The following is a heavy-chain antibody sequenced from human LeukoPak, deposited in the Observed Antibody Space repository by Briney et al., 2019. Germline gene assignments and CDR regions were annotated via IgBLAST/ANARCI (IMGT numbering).Heavy chain of an antibody. CDR3: AKSRIAKYYYYMDV. V-gene: IGHV3-23*01. D-gene: IGHD6-13*01. Sequence: GGSLRLSCAASGFTFSTYAMSWVRQAPGKRLEWVSATSDSGGSTYYADSVKGRFTISRDNSKNTLYLQMNSLRAEDTAVYYCAKSRIAKYYYYMDVWGKGTTVTVSS. CDR2: TSDSGGST. CDR1: GFTFSTYA. J-gene: IGHJ6*03.